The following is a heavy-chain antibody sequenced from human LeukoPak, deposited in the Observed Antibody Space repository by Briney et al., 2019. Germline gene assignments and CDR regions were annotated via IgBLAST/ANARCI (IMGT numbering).Heavy chain of an antibody. V-gene: IGHV3-21*01. CDR3: AREPAYYYDSSGYLGGNY. J-gene: IGHJ4*02. Sequence: GGSLRLSCAASGFTFSSYAMSWVRQAPGKGLEWVSSISSSSSYIYYADSVKGRFTISRDNAKNSLYLQMNSLRAEDTAVYYCAREPAYYYDSSGYLGGNYWGQGTLVTVSS. CDR1: GFTFSSYA. CDR2: ISSSSSYI. D-gene: IGHD3-22*01.